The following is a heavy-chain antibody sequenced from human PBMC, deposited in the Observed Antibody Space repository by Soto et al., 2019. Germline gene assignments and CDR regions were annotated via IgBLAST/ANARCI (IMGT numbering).Heavy chain of an antibody. Sequence: PGGSLRLSCAASGFTFSIYAMSWVRQAPGKGLEWVSGIGGGGDDTNYADSVKGRFIISRYNYKSTLSLQMNGLRAEDTAVYYCAKDRINHNSVWDPFDIWGQGTMVTVSS. CDR3: AKDRINHNSVWDPFDI. V-gene: IGHV3-23*01. CDR2: IGGGGDDT. J-gene: IGHJ3*02. D-gene: IGHD2-15*01. CDR1: GFTFSIYA.